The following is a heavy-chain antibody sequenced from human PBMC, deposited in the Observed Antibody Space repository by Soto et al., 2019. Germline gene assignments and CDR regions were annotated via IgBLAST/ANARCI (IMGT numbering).Heavy chain of an antibody. J-gene: IGHJ4*02. V-gene: IGHV1-69*12. CDR2: IIPIFGTA. Sequence: QVQLVQSGAEVKKPGSSVKVSCKASGGTFSSYAISWVRQAPGQGLEWMGGIIPIFGTANYPQKFQGRVTITADESTSTAYMELSSLRSEDTAVYYCALNPRLWLGRGLDYWGQGTLVTVSS. CDR1: GGTFSSYA. D-gene: IGHD6-19*01. CDR3: ALNPRLWLGRGLDY.